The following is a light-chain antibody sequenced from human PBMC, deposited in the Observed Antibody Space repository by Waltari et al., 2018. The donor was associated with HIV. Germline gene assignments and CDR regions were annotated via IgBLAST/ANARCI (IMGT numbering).Light chain of an antibody. V-gene: IGKV3-20*01. CDR3: QQYDSSPLT. Sequence: EIVLTQSPGTLSLSPGERATLSCRASQSVTSNYLAWYPQKPGQAPRLLIFAASSRATGIQDRISGSGSGTDFSLTISRLEPEDFAVYYCQQYDSSPLTFGGGTKVEIK. J-gene: IGKJ4*01. CDR2: AAS. CDR1: QSVTSNY.